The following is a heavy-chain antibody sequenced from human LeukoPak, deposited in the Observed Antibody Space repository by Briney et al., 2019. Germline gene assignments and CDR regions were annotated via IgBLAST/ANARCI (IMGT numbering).Heavy chain of an antibody. D-gene: IGHD2/OR15-2a*01. CDR1: GHTLRELS. CDR2: FDPEDGES. V-gene: IGHV1-24*01. Sequence: GASVKVSCKVSGHTLRELSMNWVRQAPAKGLQWMGVFDPEDGESIIAQKFQGRLTMTEDTSTDTAYMELSSLTSEDTAMYYCATGHCNTSSCYYYYMDVWGKGTTVTVSS. J-gene: IGHJ6*03. CDR3: ATGHCNTSSCYYYYMDV.